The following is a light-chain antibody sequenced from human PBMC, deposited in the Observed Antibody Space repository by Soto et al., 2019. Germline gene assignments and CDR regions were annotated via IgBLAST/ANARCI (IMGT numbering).Light chain of an antibody. CDR3: QHYDGYSELT. CDR1: QSISIW. Sequence: DIQMTQSPSTLSASVGDRVTITCRASQSISIWLAWYQQKPGKATKLLIYNASSLESGVPSRFSGSGSGTEFTLTISSLQPDDSATYYCQHYDGYSELTLGGGTKLEIK. CDR2: NAS. J-gene: IGKJ4*01. V-gene: IGKV1-5*03.